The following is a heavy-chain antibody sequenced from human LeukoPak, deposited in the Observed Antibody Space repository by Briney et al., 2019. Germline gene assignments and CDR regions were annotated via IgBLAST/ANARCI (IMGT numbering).Heavy chain of an antibody. V-gene: IGHV4-59*08. CDR3: ARLKEGKIRGDGWFDP. D-gene: IGHD3-10*01. Sequence: SEILSLTCTFSGDSMKKSFWSWIRQSPGKGLEWIGNIDSSGNTEYNPSLKSRVTISIDTSKSHFSVKVTSVTAADSAVYFCARLKEGKIRGDGWFDPWGQGTQVTVSS. CDR2: IDSSGNT. CDR1: GDSMKKSF. J-gene: IGHJ5*02.